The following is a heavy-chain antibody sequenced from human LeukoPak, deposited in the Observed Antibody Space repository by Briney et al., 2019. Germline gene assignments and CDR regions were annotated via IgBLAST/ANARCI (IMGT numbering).Heavy chain of an antibody. J-gene: IGHJ4*02. CDR1: GGSISSSSYY. Sequence: SETLSLTCTVSGGSISSSSYYWDWIRQPPGKGLEWIGSIYYSGSTYYNPSLKSRVTISVDTSKNQFSLKLSSVTAADTAVYYCARQKAIGGYVSFPVDYWGQGTLVTVSS. D-gene: IGHD5-12*01. V-gene: IGHV4-39*01. CDR2: IYYSGST. CDR3: ARQKAIGGYVSFPVDY.